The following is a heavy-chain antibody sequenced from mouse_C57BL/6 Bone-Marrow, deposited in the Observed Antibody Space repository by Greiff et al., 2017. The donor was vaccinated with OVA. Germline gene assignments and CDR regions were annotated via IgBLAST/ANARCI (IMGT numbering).Heavy chain of an antibody. CDR3: ARKYYDYDVRAMDY. Sequence: VMLQQSGPGLVQPSQSLSITCPVSGFSLTSYGVHWVRQSPGKGLEWLGVIWSGGSTDYNAAFISRLSISKDNSKSQVFFKMNSLQADDTAIYYCARKYYDYDVRAMDYWGQGTSVTVSS. J-gene: IGHJ4*01. CDR2: IWSGGST. CDR1: GFSLTSYG. V-gene: IGHV2-2*01. D-gene: IGHD2-4*01.